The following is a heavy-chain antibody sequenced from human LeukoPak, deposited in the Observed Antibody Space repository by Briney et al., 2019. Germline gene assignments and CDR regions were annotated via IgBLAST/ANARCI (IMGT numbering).Heavy chain of an antibody. J-gene: IGHJ3*02. CDR2: ISYDGNNK. V-gene: IGHV3-30*03. CDR1: GFTFSHHA. CDR3: ARDRAYCGGDCSSVTAFDI. D-gene: IGHD2-21*02. Sequence: GGSLRLSCAASGFTFSHHAMHWVRRSPGKGLEWAAVISYDGNNKYYANSVKGRFTISRDNAKKSLFLQMNSLRAEDTAVYYCARDRAYCGGDCSSVTAFDIWGQRTMVTVSS.